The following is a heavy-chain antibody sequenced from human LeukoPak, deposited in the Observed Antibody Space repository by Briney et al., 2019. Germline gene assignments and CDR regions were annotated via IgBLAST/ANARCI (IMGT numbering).Heavy chain of an antibody. CDR2: IYTSGST. J-gene: IGHJ6*02. V-gene: IGHV4-4*07. Sequence: PSETLSLTCAVYGGSFSSYYWSWIRQPAGKGLEWIGRIYTSGSTNYNPSLKSRVTMSVDTSKNQFSLKLSSVTAADTAVYYCARDSRYCSGGSCYASYYYYGMDVWGQGTTVTVSS. CDR3: ARDSRYCSGGSCYASYYYYGMDV. D-gene: IGHD2-15*01. CDR1: GGSFSSYY.